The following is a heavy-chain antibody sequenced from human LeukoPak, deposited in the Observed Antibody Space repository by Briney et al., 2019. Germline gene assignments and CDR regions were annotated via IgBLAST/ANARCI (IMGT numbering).Heavy chain of an antibody. V-gene: IGHV3-30-3*01. Sequence: PGRSLRLSCAASGFTFSSYAMHWVRQAPGKGLEWVAVISYDGSNKYYADSVKGRFTISRDNSKNTLYLQMNSLRAEDTAVHYCAREGRYSSGWYYFDYWGQGTLVTVSS. J-gene: IGHJ4*02. CDR1: GFTFSSYA. CDR2: ISYDGSNK. D-gene: IGHD6-19*01. CDR3: AREGRYSSGWYYFDY.